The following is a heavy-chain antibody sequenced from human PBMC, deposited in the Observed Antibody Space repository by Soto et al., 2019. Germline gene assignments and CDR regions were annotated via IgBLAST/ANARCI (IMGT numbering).Heavy chain of an antibody. D-gene: IGHD3-3*01. Sequence: QVQLVQSGAEVKKRGSSVKVSCKASGGTFSSYAISWVRQAPGQGLEWMGGVIPIFGTANYAAKFQGRVTITADESTSTAYRELSSLRSEDTAVYYCARPLSLRFVEWFFNYWGQRTLVTVSS. CDR3: ARPLSLRFVEWFFNY. V-gene: IGHV1-69*12. CDR1: GGTFSSYA. CDR2: VIPIFGTA. J-gene: IGHJ4*02.